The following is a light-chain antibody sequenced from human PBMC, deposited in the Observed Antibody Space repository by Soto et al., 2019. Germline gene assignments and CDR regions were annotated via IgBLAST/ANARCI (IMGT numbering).Light chain of an antibody. CDR3: QSYDSSLSVV. V-gene: IGLV1-40*01. Sequence: QSVLTQPPSVSGAPGQRVTISCTGSSSNIGAGYDVHWYQQLPGTAPKRLMYGNSNRPSGVSDRFSGSKSGTSASLAITGLQAEDEADYYCQSYDSSLSVVFGGGTKLTVL. CDR2: GNS. J-gene: IGLJ2*01. CDR1: SSNIGAGYD.